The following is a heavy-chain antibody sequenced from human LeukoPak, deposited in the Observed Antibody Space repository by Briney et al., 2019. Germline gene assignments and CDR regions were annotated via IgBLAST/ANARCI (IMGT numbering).Heavy chain of an antibody. J-gene: IGHJ5*02. CDR3: ARSKMVVAATPDWFDP. CDR1: GGSISSGDYY. V-gene: IGHV4-61*08. D-gene: IGHD2-15*01. CDR2: NDYSGST. Sequence: SETLSLTCTVSGGSISSGDYYWSWIRQPPGKGLEWIGYNDYSGSTNYNPSLKSRVTISVDTSKNQFSLKLSSVTAADTAVYYCARSKMVVAATPDWFDPWGQGTLVIVSS.